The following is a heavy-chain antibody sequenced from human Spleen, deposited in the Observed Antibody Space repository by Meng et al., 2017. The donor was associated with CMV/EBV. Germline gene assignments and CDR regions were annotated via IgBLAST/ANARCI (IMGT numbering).Heavy chain of an antibody. CDR1: GASIKNYN. V-gene: IGHV4-4*07. Sequence: QVQLQESGPGLVKPSXXLSLTCIVSGASIKNYNWNWVRQPAGQGLEWIGLIQVIGHTVYNPSLKSRVTVSLDASKSQFSLTLNSVTAADTATYYCAGSRPGGGACDYWGQGILVTVSS. CDR3: AGSRPGGGACDY. D-gene: IGHD3-16*01. J-gene: IGHJ4*02. CDR2: IQVIGHT.